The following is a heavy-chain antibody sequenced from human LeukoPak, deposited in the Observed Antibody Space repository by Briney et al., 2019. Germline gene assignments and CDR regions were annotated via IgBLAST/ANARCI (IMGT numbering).Heavy chain of an antibody. CDR3: AKGPVGMGHLFDY. D-gene: IGHD3-10*01. Sequence: GSLRLSCAASGFTFSSYGMYWVRQAPGKGLEWVAFVLYDGTNKYYADSVKGRFTISRDNSKNTLYLQMNSLRPEDTAVYYCAKGPVGMGHLFDYWGQGTLVTVSS. CDR2: VLYDGTNK. V-gene: IGHV3-30*02. J-gene: IGHJ4*02. CDR1: GFTFSSYG.